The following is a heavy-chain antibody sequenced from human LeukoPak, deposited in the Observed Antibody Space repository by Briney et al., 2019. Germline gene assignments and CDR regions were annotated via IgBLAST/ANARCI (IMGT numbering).Heavy chain of an antibody. CDR2: ISAYNGNT. CDR3: ARVQDTYYYDSSGYYPLDY. D-gene: IGHD3-22*01. V-gene: IGHV1-18*01. J-gene: IGHJ4*02. Sequence: GASVKVSCKASGYTFTSYGISWVRQAPGQGLEWMGWISAYNGNTNYAQKLQGRVTMTTDTSTSTAYMELRSLGSDDTAVYYCARVQDTYYYDSSGYYPLDYWGQGTLVTVSS. CDR1: GYTFTSYG.